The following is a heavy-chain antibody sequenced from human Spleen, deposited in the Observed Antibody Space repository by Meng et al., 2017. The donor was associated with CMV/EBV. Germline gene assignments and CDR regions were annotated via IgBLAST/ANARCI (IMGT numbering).Heavy chain of an antibody. Sequence: SETLSLTCTVSGGSISTSSYYWGWIRQPPGKGLEWIGSIYYSGSTSYNPSLKSRVTISVATSKNQFSLKLSSVTAADTAVYYCARAHRGYELGDAFDIWGQGTMVTVSS. CDR1: GGSISTSSYY. CDR2: IYYSGST. CDR3: ARAHRGYELGDAFDI. D-gene: IGHD5-12*01. V-gene: IGHV4-39*07. J-gene: IGHJ3*02.